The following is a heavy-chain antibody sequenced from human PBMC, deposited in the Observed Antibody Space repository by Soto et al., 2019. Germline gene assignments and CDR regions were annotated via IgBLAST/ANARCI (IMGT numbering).Heavy chain of an antibody. CDR1: GGSISSGGYY. CDR3: ARGLHYGDLVFDY. CDR2: IYYSGST. Sequence: SETLSLTCTVSGGSISSGGYYWSWIRQHPGKGLEWIGYIYYSGSTYYNPSLKSRVTISVDTSKNQFSLKLSSVTAADTAVYYCARGLHYGDLVFDYWGQGTLVTVSS. D-gene: IGHD4-17*01. J-gene: IGHJ4*02. V-gene: IGHV4-31*03.